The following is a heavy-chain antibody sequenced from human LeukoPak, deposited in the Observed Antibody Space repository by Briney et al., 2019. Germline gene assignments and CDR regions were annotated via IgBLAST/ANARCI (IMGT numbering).Heavy chain of an antibody. CDR1: GFTFGDYA. Sequence: GGSLRLSCTASGFTFGDYAMSWVRQAPGKGLERVGFIRSKAYGGTADYAASLKGRFTISRDDSKNIAYLHLISLKTEDTAVYYCTTYHYDTSGYYYVTYWGQGTLVTVSS. J-gene: IGHJ4*02. V-gene: IGHV3-49*04. CDR2: IRSKAYGGTA. CDR3: TTYHYDTSGYYYVTY. D-gene: IGHD3-22*01.